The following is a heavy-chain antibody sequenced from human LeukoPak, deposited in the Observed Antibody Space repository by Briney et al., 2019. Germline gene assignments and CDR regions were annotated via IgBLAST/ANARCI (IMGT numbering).Heavy chain of an antibody. CDR2: ISYDGSNK. CDR1: GFTFSSYG. J-gene: IGHJ1*01. D-gene: IGHD6-13*01. CDR3: AKVYSSSWYGYFQH. V-gene: IGHV3-30*18. Sequence: GGSLRLSCAASGFTFSSYGMHWVRQAPGKGLEWVAVISYDGSNKYYADSVKGRFTISRDNSKNTLYLQMNSLRAEDTAVYYCAKVYSSSWYGYFQHWGQGTLVTVSS.